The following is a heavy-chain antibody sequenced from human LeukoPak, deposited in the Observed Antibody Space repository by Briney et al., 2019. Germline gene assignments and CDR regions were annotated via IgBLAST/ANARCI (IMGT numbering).Heavy chain of an antibody. D-gene: IGHD5-18*01. V-gene: IGHV3-7*01. CDR1: GFTFSSYW. Sequence: GGPLRLSCAVSGFTFSSYWMTWVRQAPGKGLEWVANIKRDGSEKNYVDSVKGRFTISRDNAKNSLYLQMNSLRAADTAVYYCAKIGGTVMALGPFDIWGQGTMVAVSS. J-gene: IGHJ3*02. CDR3: AKIGGTVMALGPFDI. CDR2: IKRDGSEK.